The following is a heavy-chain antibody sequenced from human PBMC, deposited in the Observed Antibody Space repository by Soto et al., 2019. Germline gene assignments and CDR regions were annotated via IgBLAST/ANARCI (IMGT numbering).Heavy chain of an antibody. Sequence: ESVGGVVQPGRSLRLSCAASGFTFSSYAMHWVRQAPGKGLEWVAVISYDGSNKYYADSVKGRFTISRDNSKNTLYLQMNSLRAEDTAVYYCARDRNWNYTYYFDYWGQGTLVTVSS. D-gene: IGHD1-7*01. V-gene: IGHV3-30-3*01. CDR2: ISYDGSNK. CDR1: GFTFSSYA. CDR3: ARDRNWNYTYYFDY. J-gene: IGHJ4*02.